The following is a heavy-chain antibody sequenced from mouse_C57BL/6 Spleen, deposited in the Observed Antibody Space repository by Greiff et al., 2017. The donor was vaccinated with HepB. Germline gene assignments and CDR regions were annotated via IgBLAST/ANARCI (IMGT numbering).Heavy chain of an antibody. CDR1: GYSFTDYN. Sequence: VHVKQSGPELVKPGASVKISCKASGYSFTDYNMNWVKQSNGKSLEWIGVINPSYGTTSYNQKFKGKATLTVDQSSSTAYMQLNSLTSEDSAVYYCARSLHYYGSSPDYWGQGTTLTVSS. D-gene: IGHD1-1*01. J-gene: IGHJ2*01. CDR2: INPSYGTT. V-gene: IGHV1-39*01. CDR3: ARSLHYYGSSPDY.